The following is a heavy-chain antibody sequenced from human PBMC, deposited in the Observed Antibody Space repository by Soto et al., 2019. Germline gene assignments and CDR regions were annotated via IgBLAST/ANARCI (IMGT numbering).Heavy chain of an antibody. CDR2: ITPFSGDV. Sequence: SVKVSCKALGNTFTYRYLHWVRQAPGQALEWMGWITPFSGDVHYAQKFQERVAITRDRSINTAYMQMSSLRSEDTAMYFCAGGGAGSGPFTWELPDHWGQGTLVTVSS. D-gene: IGHD1-26*01. J-gene: IGHJ4*02. CDR3: AGGGAGSGPFTWELPDH. V-gene: IGHV1-45*02. CDR1: GNTFTYRY.